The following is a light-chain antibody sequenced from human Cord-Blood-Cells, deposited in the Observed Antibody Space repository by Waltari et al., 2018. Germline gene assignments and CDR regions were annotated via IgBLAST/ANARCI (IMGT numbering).Light chain of an antibody. CDR2: DNN. CDR1: SPNIGNNY. J-gene: IGLJ1*01. Sequence: QSVLTQPPSVSAAPGQKVTIPSSGSSPNIGNNYALRYQQLPGTAPNPLIYDNNKRPSGIPDRFSGSKSGTSATLGITGLQTGDEADYYCGTWDSSLSAGVFGTGTKVTVL. V-gene: IGLV1-51*01. CDR3: GTWDSSLSAGV.